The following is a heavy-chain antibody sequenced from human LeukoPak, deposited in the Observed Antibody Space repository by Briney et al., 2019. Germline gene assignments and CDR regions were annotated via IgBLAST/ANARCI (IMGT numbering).Heavy chain of an antibody. J-gene: IGHJ6*02. D-gene: IGHD3-9*01. CDR2: INHSGST. CDR1: GDSISSSSYF. CDR3: ARDRRILTGYYPSYYYYGMDV. V-gene: IGHV4-39*07. Sequence: SETLSLTCTVSGDSISSSSYFWGWIRQPPGKGLEWIGEINHSGSTNYNPSLKSRVTMSVDTSKNQFSLKLSSVTAADTAVYYCARDRRILTGYYPSYYYYGMDVWGQGTTVTVSS.